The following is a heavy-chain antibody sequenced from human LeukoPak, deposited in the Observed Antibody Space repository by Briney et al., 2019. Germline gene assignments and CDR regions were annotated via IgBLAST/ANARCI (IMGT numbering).Heavy chain of an antibody. V-gene: IGHV3-23*01. J-gene: IGHJ5*02. D-gene: IGHD6-13*01. CDR2: ISGSADST. CDR3: ASRSINWYRGNNWFDP. CDR1: GFTVTNYA. Sequence: GSLRLSCAASGFTVTNYAMSWVRQAPGKGLEWVSAISGSADSTDYADSVKGRFTISRDNSKNTLYLQMNSLRVEDTAVYYCASRSINWYRGNNWFDPWGQGTLVTVSS.